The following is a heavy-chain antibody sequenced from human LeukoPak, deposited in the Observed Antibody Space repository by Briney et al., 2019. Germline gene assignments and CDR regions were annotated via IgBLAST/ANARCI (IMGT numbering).Heavy chain of an antibody. CDR1: GYTFTGHY. Sequence: GASVKVSCKTSGYTFTGHYMHWVRQAPGQGLEWMGWINPNSGGTYYAQKFQGRVTMTRDTSISTAYMELSRLRSDATAVYYCTIAARPIWFDYWGQGTLVSVSS. D-gene: IGHD6-6*01. V-gene: IGHV1-2*02. J-gene: IGHJ4*02. CDR2: INPNSGGT. CDR3: TIAARPIWFDY.